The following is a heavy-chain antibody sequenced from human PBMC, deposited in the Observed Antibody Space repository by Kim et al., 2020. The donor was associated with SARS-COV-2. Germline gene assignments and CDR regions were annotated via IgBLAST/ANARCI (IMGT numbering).Heavy chain of an antibody. Sequence: GNIYYADSVKGRFTISKDNSKNTVTLQMNSLRADDTAVYFCARSYVDALDVWGQGTMVTVSS. V-gene: IGHV3-66*01. D-gene: IGHD3-16*01. CDR2: GNI. CDR3: ARSYVDALDV. J-gene: IGHJ3*01.